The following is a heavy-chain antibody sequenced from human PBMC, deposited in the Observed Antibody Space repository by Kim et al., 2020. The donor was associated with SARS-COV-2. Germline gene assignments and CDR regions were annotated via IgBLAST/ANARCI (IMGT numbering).Heavy chain of an antibody. CDR3: ARAVGAGYYGSGSYLIPPYYFDY. D-gene: IGHD3-10*01. CDR1: GGSISSSNW. CDR2: IYHSGST. J-gene: IGHJ4*02. V-gene: IGHV4-4*02. Sequence: SETLSLTCAVSGGSISSSNWWSWVRQPPGKGLEWIGEIYHSGSTNYNPSLKSRVTISVDKSKNQFSLKLSSVTAADTAVYYCARAVGAGYYGSGSYLIPPYYFDYWGQGTLVTVSS.